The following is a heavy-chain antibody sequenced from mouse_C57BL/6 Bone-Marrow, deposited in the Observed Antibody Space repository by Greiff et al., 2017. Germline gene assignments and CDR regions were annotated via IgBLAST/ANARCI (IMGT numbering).Heavy chain of an antibody. CDR2: IDPENGDT. V-gene: IGHV14-4*01. CDR3: TTNAMDY. J-gene: IGHJ4*01. Sequence: EVQLVESGAELVRPGASVKLSCTASGFNIKDDYMHWVKQRPEPGLEWIGWIDPENGDTEYASKFQGKATITADTSSNTAYLQLSSLTSEDTAVYYCTTNAMDYWGQGTSVTVSS. CDR1: GFNIKDDY.